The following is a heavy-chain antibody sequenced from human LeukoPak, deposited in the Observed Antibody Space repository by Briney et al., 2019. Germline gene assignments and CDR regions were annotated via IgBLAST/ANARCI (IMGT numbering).Heavy chain of an antibody. D-gene: IGHD6-6*01. CDR3: AKTGVEYASSSGVLDS. CDR1: GGTFRSSA. Sequence: SVKVSCKASGGTFRSSAITWVRQAPGQRFEWLGQISPIFGVADYAQKFQGRLTITTDESTSTAYLELSGLRSEDTALYYCAKTGVEYASSSGVLDSWGQGTLVTVSS. CDR2: ISPIFGVA. J-gene: IGHJ4*02. V-gene: IGHV1-69*05.